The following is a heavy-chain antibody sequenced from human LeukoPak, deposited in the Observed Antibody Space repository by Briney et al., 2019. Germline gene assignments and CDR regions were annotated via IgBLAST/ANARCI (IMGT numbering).Heavy chain of an antibody. Sequence: PGGSLRLSCAASGFTFSSYEMNWVRQAPGKGLEWVSYISSSGSTIYYADSVKGRFTISGDNAKNSLYLQMNSLRAEDTAVYYCASPGLTPGYWGQGTLVTVSS. CDR1: GFTFSSYE. CDR3: ASPGLTPGY. CDR2: ISSSGSTI. V-gene: IGHV3-48*03. D-gene: IGHD6-19*01. J-gene: IGHJ4*02.